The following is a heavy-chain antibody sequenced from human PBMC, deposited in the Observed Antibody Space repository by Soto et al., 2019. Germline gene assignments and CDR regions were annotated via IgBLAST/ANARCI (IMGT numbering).Heavy chain of an antibody. CDR3: ARGSDYVWGSYRPNWFDP. D-gene: IGHD3-16*02. CDR1: GGSISSGGYS. Sequence: SETPSLTCAVSGGSISSGGYSWSWIRQPPGKGLEWIGYIYHSGSTYYNPSLKSRVTISVDRSKNQFSLKLSSVTAADTAVYYCARGSDYVWGSYRPNWFDPWGQGTLVTVSS. J-gene: IGHJ5*02. V-gene: IGHV4-30-2*01. CDR2: IYHSGST.